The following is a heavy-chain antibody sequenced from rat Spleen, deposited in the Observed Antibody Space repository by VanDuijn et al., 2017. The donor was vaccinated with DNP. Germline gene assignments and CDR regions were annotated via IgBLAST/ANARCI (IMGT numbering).Heavy chain of an antibody. V-gene: IGHV5-25*01. J-gene: IGHJ3*01. Sequence: EVQVVESGGGLVQPGRSMKLSCAASGFTFSNSDMAWVRQAPTKGLEWVASISTGGVTTYYRDSVKGRFTISRDNAKSTLDLQMDSLRSEDTATYYCATGTFAYWGQGTLVTVSS. CDR1: GFTFSNSD. CDR3: ATGTFAY. CDR2: ISTGGVTT.